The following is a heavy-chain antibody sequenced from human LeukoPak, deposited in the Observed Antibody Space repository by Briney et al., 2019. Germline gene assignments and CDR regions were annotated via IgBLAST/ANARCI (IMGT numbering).Heavy chain of an antibody. Sequence: GGSLRLSCAASGFTFSRYYMHWVRQAPGKGLEWVAVIWYDGSNKYFADSVKGRFTISRDNSKNTLFLQMNSLRAEDTAVYYCAKGCSTSCYSWFDPWGQGTLVTVSS. CDR1: GFTFSRYY. CDR3: AKGCSTSCYSWFDP. CDR2: IWYDGSNK. D-gene: IGHD2-2*02. V-gene: IGHV3-33*06. J-gene: IGHJ5*02.